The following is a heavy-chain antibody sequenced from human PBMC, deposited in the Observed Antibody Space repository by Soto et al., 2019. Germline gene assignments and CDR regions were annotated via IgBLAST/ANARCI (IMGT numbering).Heavy chain of an antibody. CDR1: GYTFTSFD. CDR2: MNPNSGNT. J-gene: IGHJ4*02. V-gene: IGHV1-8*01. CDR3: ARAFTWGVAVAGP. D-gene: IGHD6-19*01. Sequence: ASVKVSCKASGYTFTSFDINWVRQATGQGPEWMGWMNPNSGNTGYAQKFQGRVTMTRNTSISTAYMELSSLRSEDTAVYYCARAFTWGVAVAGPWGQGTLVTVSS.